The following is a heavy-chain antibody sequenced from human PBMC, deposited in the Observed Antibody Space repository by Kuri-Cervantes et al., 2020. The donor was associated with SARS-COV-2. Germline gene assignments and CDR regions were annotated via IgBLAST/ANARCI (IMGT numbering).Heavy chain of an antibody. V-gene: IGHV3-21*01. Sequence: GASLRLSCAASGFTFSSYSMNWVRQAPGKGLEWVSSISSSSSYIYYADSVKGRFTIPRDNAKNSLYLQMNSLRAEDTAVYYCAREDSYGYGDYWGQGTLVTVSS. CDR1: GFTFSSYS. J-gene: IGHJ4*02. CDR2: ISSSSSYI. D-gene: IGHD5-18*01. CDR3: AREDSYGYGDY.